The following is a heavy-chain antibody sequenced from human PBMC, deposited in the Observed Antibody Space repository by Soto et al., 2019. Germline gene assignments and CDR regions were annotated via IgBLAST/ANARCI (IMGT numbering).Heavy chain of an antibody. CDR1: GFTFSSYG. CDR3: AKEKELWLRFYDY. CDR2: ISYDGSNK. Sequence: QVQLVESGGGVVQPGRSLRLSCAASGFTFSSYGMHWVRQAPGKGLEWVAVISYDGSNKYYADSVKGRFTISRDNSKNTLYLQMNSLRAEDTAVYYCAKEKELWLRFYDYWGQGTLVTVSS. J-gene: IGHJ4*02. D-gene: IGHD5-12*01. V-gene: IGHV3-30*18.